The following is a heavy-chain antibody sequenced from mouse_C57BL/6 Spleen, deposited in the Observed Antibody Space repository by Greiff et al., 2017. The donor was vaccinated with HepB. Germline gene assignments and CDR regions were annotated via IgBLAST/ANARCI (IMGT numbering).Heavy chain of an antibody. V-gene: IGHV5-9*01. J-gene: IGHJ2*01. CDR2: ISGGGGNT. CDR3: ARLGSNWDFDY. CDR1: GFTFSSYT. D-gene: IGHD4-1*01. Sequence: EVKVVESGGGLVKPGGSLKLSCAASGFTFSSYTMSWVRQTPEKRLEWVATISGGGGNTYYPDSVKGRFTISRDNAKNTLYLQMSSLRSEDTALYYCARLGSNWDFDYWGQGTTLTVSS.